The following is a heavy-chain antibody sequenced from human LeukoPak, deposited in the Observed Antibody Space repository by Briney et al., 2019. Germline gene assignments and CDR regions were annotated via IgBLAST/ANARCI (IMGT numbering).Heavy chain of an antibody. J-gene: IGHJ4*02. CDR3: ARVGGSSWFYYFDY. D-gene: IGHD6-13*01. CDR1: GYTFTSYA. CDR2: INAGNGNT. V-gene: IGHV1-3*01. Sequence: ASVKVSCKASGYTFTSYAMHWVRQAPGQRLGWMGWINAGNGNTKYSQKFQGRVTITRDTSASTAYMELSSLRSEDTAVYYCARVGGSSWFYYFDYWGQGTLVTVSS.